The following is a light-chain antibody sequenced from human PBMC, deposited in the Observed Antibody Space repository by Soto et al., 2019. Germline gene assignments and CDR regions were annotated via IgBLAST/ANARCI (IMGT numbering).Light chain of an antibody. CDR3: ETWDSNTRV. J-gene: IGLJ1*01. V-gene: IGLV4-60*03. CDR2: LEGRGNY. Sequence: QLVLTQSSSASASLGSSVKLTCTLSSGHTGYIIAWHQQQPVKDPRYLMKLEGRGNYNKGSGVPDRFSGSSSVADRYLTISSLQSEDEADYYCETWDSNTRVFGTGTKLTVL. CDR1: SGHTGYI.